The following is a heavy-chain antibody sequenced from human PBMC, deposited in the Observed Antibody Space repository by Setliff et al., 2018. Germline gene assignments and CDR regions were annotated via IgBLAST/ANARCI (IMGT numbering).Heavy chain of an antibody. D-gene: IGHD2-21*01. CDR3: ARVIVGGGNTPFDL. Sequence: SLKISCAASGFTFSTYWMHWVRQVPGKGLVWVSRIGTDGSGTEYADSVKGRFTVSRDNAKNTLYLQMNRLRAEDTAVYYCARVIVGGGNTPFDLWGQGTPVTVSS. CDR1: GFTFSTYW. J-gene: IGHJ4*02. CDR2: IGTDGSGT. V-gene: IGHV3-74*03.